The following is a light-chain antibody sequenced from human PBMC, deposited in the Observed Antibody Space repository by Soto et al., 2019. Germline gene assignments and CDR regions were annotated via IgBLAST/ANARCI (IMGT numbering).Light chain of an antibody. J-gene: IGLJ2*01. Sequence: QSALTQPRSVSGSPGQSVTISCTGTSSDVGGNNYVSWYQQHPGKAPKVMIYDVSKWPSGVPDRFSGSKSGNTASLTISGLQAEDEADYYCCSYAGSYTFVFGGGTKLTVL. CDR2: DVS. V-gene: IGLV2-11*01. CDR3: CSYAGSYTFV. CDR1: SSDVGGNNY.